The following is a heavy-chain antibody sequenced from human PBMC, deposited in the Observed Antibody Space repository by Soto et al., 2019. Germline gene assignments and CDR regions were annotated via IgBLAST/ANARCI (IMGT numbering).Heavy chain of an antibody. D-gene: IGHD3-10*01. Sequence: QVQLVQSGAEVKKPGSSVKVSCKASGGTFSSYTISWVRQAPGQGLEWMGRIIPILGIANYAQKFQGRVTIAADKSTSTAYMELCSLRSEDTAVYYCARDQDYYGSVSYYPFDYWGQGTLVTVSS. CDR2: IIPILGIA. V-gene: IGHV1-69*08. CDR1: GGTFSSYT. J-gene: IGHJ4*02. CDR3: ARDQDYYGSVSYYPFDY.